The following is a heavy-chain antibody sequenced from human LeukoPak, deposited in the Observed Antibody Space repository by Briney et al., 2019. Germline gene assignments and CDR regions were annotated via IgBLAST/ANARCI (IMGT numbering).Heavy chain of an antibody. V-gene: IGHV5-51*01. CDR1: GYSFNAYY. Sequence: GESLKISCKGSGYSFNAYYIAWVRQMPGKDLEWMGAIYPGDSDTTYSPSLQGQVTISADKSATTAYLQWNSLKASDTAIYYCARLMTLVRGGLKRLPRSCGMDVWGRETTVTVS. CDR2: IYPGDSDT. D-gene: IGHD3-10*01. J-gene: IGHJ6*02. CDR3: ARLMTLVRGGLKRLPRSCGMDV.